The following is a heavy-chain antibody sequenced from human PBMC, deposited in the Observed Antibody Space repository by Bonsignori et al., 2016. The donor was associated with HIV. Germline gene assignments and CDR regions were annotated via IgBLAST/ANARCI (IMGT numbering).Heavy chain of an antibody. J-gene: IGHJ6*03. CDR1: GDSISSASS. V-gene: IGHV4-38-2*01. CDR2: IFHSGST. Sequence: SETLSLTCAVSGDSISSASSWDWIRQPPGKGLEWIGRIFHSGSTYCNPSLRSRVTMSVDTSKNQFSLKLSSVTAADTAVYYCARSPYYHYSMDVWGKGTTVTVSS. CDR3: ARSPYYHYSMDV.